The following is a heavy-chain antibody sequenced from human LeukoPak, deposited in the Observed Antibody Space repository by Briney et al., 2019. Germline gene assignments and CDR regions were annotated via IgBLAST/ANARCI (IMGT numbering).Heavy chain of an antibody. Sequence: GGSLRLSCATSGFTFNGYNMNWVRQAPGKGLEWISYITSTSSSTSYADSVKGRFSISRDNAKNSLYLQMKNLRAADTAVYYCASGANWFDPWGQGTLVTVSS. D-gene: IGHD3-16*01. CDR2: ITSTSSST. J-gene: IGHJ5*02. CDR1: GFTFNGYN. CDR3: ASGANWFDP. V-gene: IGHV3-48*01.